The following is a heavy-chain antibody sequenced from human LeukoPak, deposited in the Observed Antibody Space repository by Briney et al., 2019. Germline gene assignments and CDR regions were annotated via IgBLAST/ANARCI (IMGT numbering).Heavy chain of an antibody. CDR1: GFTFSSYA. V-gene: IGHV3-23*01. CDR3: ARSNYYDSSGYYYGSYHGAFDI. D-gene: IGHD3-22*01. CDR2: ISNSGGST. J-gene: IGHJ3*02. Sequence: PGGSLRLSCTASGFTFSSYAMSWVRQAPGKGLECVSVISNSGGSTYYADSVKGRFTISRDNAKNSLYLQMNSLRAEDTAVYYCARSNYYDSSGYYYGSYHGAFDIWGQGTMVTVSS.